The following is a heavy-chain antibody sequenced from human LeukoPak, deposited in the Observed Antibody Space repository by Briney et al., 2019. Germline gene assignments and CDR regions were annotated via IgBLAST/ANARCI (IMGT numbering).Heavy chain of an antibody. V-gene: IGHV3-64*01. CDR3: ARERSSGWYPLVSGVFDY. CDR2: ISSNGGST. CDR1: GFTFDDYA. J-gene: IGHJ4*02. Sequence: PGGSLRLSCAASGFTFDDYAMHWVRQAPGKGLEYVSAISSNGGSTYYANSVKGRFTISRDNSKNTLYLQMGSLRAEDMAVYYCARERSSGWYPLVSGVFDYWGQGTLVTVSS. D-gene: IGHD6-19*01.